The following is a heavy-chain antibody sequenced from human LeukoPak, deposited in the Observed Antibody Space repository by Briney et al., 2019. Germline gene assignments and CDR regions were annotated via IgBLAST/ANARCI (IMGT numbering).Heavy chain of an antibody. CDR3: ARKSYYASYSYSGFDF. CDR2: INTVNGDT. J-gene: IGHJ4*02. D-gene: IGHD3-10*01. CDR1: GYTFTSNP. Sequence: ASVKVSCKASGYTFTSNPMYWMRQAPGQGLEWMGWINTVNGDTKCSQNFQGRITITRDTSASTAYMELSGLGSEDTAVYYCARKSYYASYSYSGFDFWGQGTLVTVSS. V-gene: IGHV1-3*04.